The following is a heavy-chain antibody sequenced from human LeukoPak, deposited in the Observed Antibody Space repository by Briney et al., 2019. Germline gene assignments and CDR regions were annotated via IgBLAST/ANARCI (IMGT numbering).Heavy chain of an antibody. Sequence: HWVRXXXGQXLEWVGWINPNSGGTNYAQKFQGRVTMTRDTSISTAYMELSRLRSDDTAVYYCARVSRDSSSMDVWGQGTTVTVSS. CDR3: ARVSRDSSSMDV. J-gene: IGHJ6*02. CDR2: INPNSGGT. D-gene: IGHD6-6*01. V-gene: IGHV1-2*02.